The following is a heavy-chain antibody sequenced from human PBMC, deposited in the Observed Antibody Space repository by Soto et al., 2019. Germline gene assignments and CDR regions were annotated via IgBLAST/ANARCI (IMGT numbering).Heavy chain of an antibody. D-gene: IGHD3-9*01. CDR3: ARHFPSYDILPEPQGYFQH. V-gene: IGHV4-59*08. Sequence: SETLSLTCTGSGCSISSYYWSWIRQPPGKGLEWIGYIYYSGSTNYNPSLKSRVTISGDTSKNQFSLNLSSVTSGDTAVYYCARHFPSYDILPEPQGYFQHWGQGPLVPVSS. CDR2: IYYSGST. J-gene: IGHJ1*01. CDR1: GCSISSYY.